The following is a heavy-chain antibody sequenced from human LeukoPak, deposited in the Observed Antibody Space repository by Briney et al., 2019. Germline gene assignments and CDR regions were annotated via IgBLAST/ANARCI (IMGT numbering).Heavy chain of an antibody. CDR2: INHSGST. D-gene: IGHD4-17*01. Sequence: SETLSLTCAVYGGSFSGYYWNWIRQPPGKGLEWIGEINHSGSTNYNPSLKSRVTMSVDTSKNQFSLKLSSVTAADTAVYYCAREMPRATTVTPYYFDYWGQGTLVTVSS. CDR3: AREMPRATTVTPYYFDY. V-gene: IGHV4-34*01. CDR1: GGSFSGYY. J-gene: IGHJ4*02.